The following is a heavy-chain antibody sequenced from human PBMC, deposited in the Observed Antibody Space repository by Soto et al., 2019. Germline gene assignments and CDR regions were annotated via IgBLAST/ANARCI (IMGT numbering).Heavy chain of an antibody. CDR1: GFTFSSYA. D-gene: IGHD6-13*01. CDR2: ISYDGSNK. CDR3: ARDRRSCFDY. Sequence: QVQLVESGGGVVQPGRSLRLSCAASGFTFSSYAMHWVRQAPGKGLEWVAVISYDGSNKYYADSVKGRFTISRDNSKNKLYLQMNSLRAEDTAVYYCARDRRSCFDYWGQGTLVTVSS. V-gene: IGHV3-30-3*01. J-gene: IGHJ4*02.